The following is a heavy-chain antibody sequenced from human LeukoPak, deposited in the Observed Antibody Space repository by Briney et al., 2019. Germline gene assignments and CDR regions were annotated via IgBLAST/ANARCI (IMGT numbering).Heavy chain of an antibody. CDR1: GFTFSSYE. V-gene: IGHV3-48*03. CDR3: ARDRPGGWFDAFDI. D-gene: IGHD6-19*01. Sequence: PGGSLRLSCAASGFTFSSYEMNWVRQAPGKGLEWVSYISSSGSTIYYADSVKGRFTISRDNAKNSLYLQMNSLRAEDTAVYYCARDRPGGWFDAFDIWDQGTMVTVSS. CDR2: ISSSGSTI. J-gene: IGHJ3*02.